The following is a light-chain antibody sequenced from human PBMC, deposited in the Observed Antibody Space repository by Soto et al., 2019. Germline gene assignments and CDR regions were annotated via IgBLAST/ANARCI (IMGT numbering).Light chain of an antibody. V-gene: IGLV1-44*01. CDR2: SDD. Sequence: QSVLTQPPSASGTPGQRVTISCSGSRSNIGSNNVYWYQQLPGTAPKLLIYSDDKRPSGVPDRVSGSKSGTSASLAISGLQSEEEADYYCAAWDDSLNGVYVFGPGTKLTVL. J-gene: IGLJ1*01. CDR3: AAWDDSLNGVYV. CDR1: RSNIGSNN.